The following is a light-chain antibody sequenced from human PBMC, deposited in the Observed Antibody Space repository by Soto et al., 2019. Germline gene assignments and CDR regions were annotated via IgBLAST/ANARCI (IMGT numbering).Light chain of an antibody. CDR1: QSVGNN. CDR2: YAS. V-gene: IGKV3-15*01. Sequence: EIMMTQSPGTLSVSPGERATLSCRATQSVGNNVAWYQQTPGQTPRLLIYYASTRATGIPARFSGSGSGTECTLTITSLQSEDFAFYYCQQDNDWPPITSGQGTRLEIK. CDR3: QQDNDWPPIT. J-gene: IGKJ5*01.